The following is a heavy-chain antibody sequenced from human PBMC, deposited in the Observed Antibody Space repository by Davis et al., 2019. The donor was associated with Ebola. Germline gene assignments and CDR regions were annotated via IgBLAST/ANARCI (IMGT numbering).Heavy chain of an antibody. CDR2: ITGSGSST. J-gene: IGHJ4*02. CDR3: AKAYCSSTSCYTWAFDY. Sequence: GESLKISCAASGFTFSTYVMSWVRQAPGKGLEWVSGITGSGSSTYYADSVKGRFTISRDNSKSTLYLQMNSLRAEDTAVYYCAKAYCSSTSCYTWAFDYWGQGTLVTVSS. V-gene: IGHV3-23*01. CDR1: GFTFSTYV. D-gene: IGHD2-2*02.